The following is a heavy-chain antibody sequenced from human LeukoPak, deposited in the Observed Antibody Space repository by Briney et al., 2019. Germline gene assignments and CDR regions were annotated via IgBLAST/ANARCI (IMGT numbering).Heavy chain of an antibody. Sequence: ASVKVSCKASGYTFTSYAMDWVRQAPGQGLEWMGWINTNTGNPTYAQGFTGRFVFSLDTSVSTAYLQISSQKAEDTAVYYCARGLLTALAVAGADDYWGQGTLVTVSS. CDR2: INTNTGNP. J-gene: IGHJ4*02. V-gene: IGHV7-4-1*02. CDR1: GYTFTSYA. D-gene: IGHD6-19*01. CDR3: ARGLLTALAVAGADDY.